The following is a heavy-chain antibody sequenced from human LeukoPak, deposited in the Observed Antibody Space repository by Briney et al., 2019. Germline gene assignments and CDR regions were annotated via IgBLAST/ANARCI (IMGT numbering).Heavy chain of an antibody. CDR1: GGSLSGYY. D-gene: IGHD2-15*01. CDR2: INHSGST. V-gene: IGHV4-34*01. CDR3: ASTGSGPAWFDP. J-gene: IGHJ5*02. Sequence: SETLSLTCAVYGGSLSGYYWSWIRQPPGKGLEWIGEINHSGSTNYNPSLKSRVTISVDTSKNQFSLKLSSVTAADTAVYYCASTGSGPAWFDPWGQGTLVTVSS.